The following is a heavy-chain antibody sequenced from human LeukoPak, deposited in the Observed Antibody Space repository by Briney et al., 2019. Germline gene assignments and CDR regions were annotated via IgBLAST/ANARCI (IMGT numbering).Heavy chain of an antibody. V-gene: IGHV3-23*01. D-gene: IGHD6-13*01. CDR3: AKEELAAAGRYLDS. Sequence: GGSLRLSCVASGLTFTSYAMSWVRQAPGKGLEWVSAISGSGGSTYYQDSVKGRFTISRDNSKNTLDLQMNSLRAEDTAVYYCAKEELAAAGRYLDSWGQGTLVTVSS. J-gene: IGHJ4*02. CDR1: GLTFTSYA. CDR2: ISGSGGST.